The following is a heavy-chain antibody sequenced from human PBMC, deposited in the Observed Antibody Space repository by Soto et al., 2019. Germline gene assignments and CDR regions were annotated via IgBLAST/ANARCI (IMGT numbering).Heavy chain of an antibody. CDR1: GGSISRYY. CDR2: IYYSGST. D-gene: IGHD3-22*01. J-gene: IGHJ5*02. CDR3: ARHLGYDSSGYYRNWFDP. Sequence: SETLSLTCTVSGGSISRYYWSWIRHPPRKGLEWIGYIYYSGSTNYNPSLKSRVTISVDTSKNQFSLKLSSVTAADTAVYYCARHLGYDSSGYYRNWFDPWGQGTLVTVS. V-gene: IGHV4-59*08.